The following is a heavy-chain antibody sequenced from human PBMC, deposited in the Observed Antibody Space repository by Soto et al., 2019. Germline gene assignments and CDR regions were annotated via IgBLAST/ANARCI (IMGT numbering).Heavy chain of an antibody. J-gene: IGHJ4*02. CDR1: GYTFTGYY. CDR3: ARTSDPGIAVAGFEY. D-gene: IGHD6-19*01. V-gene: IGHV1-2*02. Sequence: ASVKVSCKASGYTFTGYYMHWVRQAPGQGLEWMGWINPNSGGTNYAQKFQGRVTMTRDTSISTAYMELSRLRSDDTAVYYCARTSDPGIAVAGFEYWGQGTLVTVS. CDR2: INPNSGGT.